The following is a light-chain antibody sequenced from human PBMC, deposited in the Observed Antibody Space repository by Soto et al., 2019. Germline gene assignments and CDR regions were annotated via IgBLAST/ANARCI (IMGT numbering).Light chain of an antibody. CDR1: QGVGSW. Sequence: DIQMTQSPSSVSAPVGDRVTITCRASQGVGSWLAWYQQKPGKAPKLRIFAASSLQSGVPSRFSSSGSGTDFTLTISSLQPEDVASYYCQQANSFPWTFGQGTKVEIK. CDR2: AAS. J-gene: IGKJ1*01. CDR3: QQANSFPWT. V-gene: IGKV1-12*01.